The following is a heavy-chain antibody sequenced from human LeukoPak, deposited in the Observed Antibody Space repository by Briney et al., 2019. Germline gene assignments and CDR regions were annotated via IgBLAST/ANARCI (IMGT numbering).Heavy chain of an antibody. V-gene: IGHV1-24*01. D-gene: IGHD3-22*01. CDR1: GYTLTELS. Sequence: APVKVSCKVSGYTLTELSMHWVRQAPGKGLEWMGGFDPEDGETIYAQKFQGRVTMTEDTSTDTAYMELSSLRSEDTAVYYCATDSSGYNSVGDYWGQGTLVTVSS. J-gene: IGHJ4*02. CDR3: ATDSSGYNSVGDY. CDR2: FDPEDGET.